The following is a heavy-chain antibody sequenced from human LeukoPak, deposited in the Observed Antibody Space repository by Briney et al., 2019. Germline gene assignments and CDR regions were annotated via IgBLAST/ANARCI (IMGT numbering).Heavy chain of an antibody. V-gene: IGHV4-59*01. D-gene: IGHD4-23*01. CDR2: IYYSGTT. Sequence: AETLSLTCTISGGSFSSYYWSWIRQPPGKGLEWIGYIYYSGTTNYNPSLRSRVTISIDTSKNQFSLKLSSVTAADTAVYYCARELRWGNSIDYWGQGTLVTVSS. J-gene: IGHJ4*02. CDR3: ARELRWGNSIDY. CDR1: GGSFSSYY.